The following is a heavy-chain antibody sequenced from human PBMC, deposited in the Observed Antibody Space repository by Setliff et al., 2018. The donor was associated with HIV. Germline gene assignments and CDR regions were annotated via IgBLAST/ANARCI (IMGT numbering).Heavy chain of an antibody. CDR2: IYHSGST. CDR1: GGSISGGYY. V-gene: IGHV4-30-2*01. Sequence: SSETLSLTCTVSGGSISGGYYWCWIRQPPGKGLEWIGYIYHSGSTYYNPSLKSRVTISIDKSKNQFSLKLSSVTAADTAVYYCAREGLPTPYYFDYWGQGTLVTVS. CDR3: AREGLPTPYYFDY. J-gene: IGHJ4*02.